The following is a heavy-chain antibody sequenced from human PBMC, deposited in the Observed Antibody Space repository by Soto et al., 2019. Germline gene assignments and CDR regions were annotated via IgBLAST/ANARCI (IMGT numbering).Heavy chain of an antibody. D-gene: IGHD2-15*01. Sequence: QVQLQQGGAGLLKPSETLSLTCAVYGGAFRGYYWSWIRQPPGKGLEWLGEINDSGSTNYNPSLKSRITTSLETSKKVISLRLSSVTAADPAVYYCARERGRYCSGEICYPVGRWGQGALVTVSS. CDR1: GGAFRGYY. CDR3: ARERGRYCSGEICYPVGR. V-gene: IGHV4-34*01. J-gene: IGHJ5*02. CDR2: INDSGST.